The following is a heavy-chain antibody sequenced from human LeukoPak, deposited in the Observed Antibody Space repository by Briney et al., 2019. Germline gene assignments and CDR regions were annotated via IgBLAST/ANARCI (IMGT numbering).Heavy chain of an antibody. CDR3: AKRGSPIVVVTPLDY. CDR1: GFTVSGND. CDR2: IHSAGNT. J-gene: IGHJ4*02. D-gene: IGHD2-21*02. V-gene: IGHV3-66*04. Sequence: GGSLRLSCAASGFTVSGNDMSWVRQAPGKGLEWVSVIHSAGNTYYADSVKGRFTISRDNSKNTLYLQMHSLRAEDTAVYYCAKRGSPIVVVTPLDYWGQGTLVTVSS.